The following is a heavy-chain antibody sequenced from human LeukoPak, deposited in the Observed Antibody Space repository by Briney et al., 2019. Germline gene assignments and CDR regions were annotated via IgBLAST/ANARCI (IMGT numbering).Heavy chain of an antibody. D-gene: IGHD3-10*01. CDR1: RGSVRSAGYY. CDR2: IDEIGST. J-gene: IGHJ4*02. CDR3: ANYKRDSGTFCIDY. Sequence: SETLSLTCTVPRGSVRSAGYYWSWIRQPPGKGLEWLGYIDEIGSTNYYPSIKGRATMSVDTSKNQFSLKLSSVSAADSAVYYCANYKRDSGTFCIDYWGQGTLVTVSS. V-gene: IGHV4-61*08.